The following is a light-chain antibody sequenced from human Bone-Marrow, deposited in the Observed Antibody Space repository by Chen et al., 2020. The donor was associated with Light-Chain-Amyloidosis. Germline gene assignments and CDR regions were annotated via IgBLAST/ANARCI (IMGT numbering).Light chain of an antibody. CDR2: GNS. V-gene: IGLV1-40*01. J-gene: IGLJ3*02. CDR1: SSNIGAGFD. CDR3: CSYAGIYWV. Sequence: SVLTQPPSVSGAPGQRVTIPCTGSSSNIGAGFDVHWYQQLPGTAPKLLIYGNSNRPSGVPDRFSGSKSGTSASLAITGLQAEDEADYYCCSYAGIYWVFGGGTKLTVL.